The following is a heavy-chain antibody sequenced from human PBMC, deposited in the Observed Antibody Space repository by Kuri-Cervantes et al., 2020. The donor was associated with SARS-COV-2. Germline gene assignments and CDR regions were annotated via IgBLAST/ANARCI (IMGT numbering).Heavy chain of an antibody. V-gene: IGHV3-13*01. Sequence: GESLKISCAASGFTFSSYAMSWVRQAPGKGLEWVSAIGTAGDTYYPGSVKGRFTISRENAKNSLYLQMNSLRAGDTAVYYCARARRRRWFGELYDYYYGMDVWGQGTTVTVSS. CDR2: IGTAGDT. CDR1: GFTFSSYA. D-gene: IGHD3-10*01. J-gene: IGHJ6*02. CDR3: ARARRRRWFGELYDYYYGMDV.